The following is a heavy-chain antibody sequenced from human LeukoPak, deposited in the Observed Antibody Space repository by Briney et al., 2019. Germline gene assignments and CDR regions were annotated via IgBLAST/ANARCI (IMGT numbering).Heavy chain of an antibody. Sequence: PGGSLRLSCVGSGFTFSNGWMNWVRQAPGKGPEWVGRILSKAGGETTDYAAPVKGRFIISRDDSKNTLYLQMNSLRAEDTAVYYCAKGGVAAGLLRPTRYFDYWGQGTLVTVSS. CDR2: ILSKAGGETT. J-gene: IGHJ4*02. CDR1: GFTFSNGW. V-gene: IGHV3-15*07. D-gene: IGHD6-13*01. CDR3: AKGGVAAGLLRPTRYFDY.